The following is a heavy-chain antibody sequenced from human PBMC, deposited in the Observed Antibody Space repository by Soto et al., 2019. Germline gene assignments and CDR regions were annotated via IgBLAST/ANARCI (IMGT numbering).Heavy chain of an antibody. Sequence: SETLSLTCTVSGYSISSDSYWAWIRQPPGKGPEWIASIYHGGTTFYNPSLKSRITISVDTSNNQFSLKLTSVTAADTAVYYCARVHVMVVAGSTFDYWGHGTLVTVSS. V-gene: IGHV4-38-2*02. CDR2: IYHGGTT. CDR3: ARVHVMVVAGSTFDY. D-gene: IGHD6-19*01. CDR1: GYSISSDSY. J-gene: IGHJ4*01.